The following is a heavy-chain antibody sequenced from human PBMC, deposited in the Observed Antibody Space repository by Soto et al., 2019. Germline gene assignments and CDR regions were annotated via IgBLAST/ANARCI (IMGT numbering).Heavy chain of an antibody. CDR3: ARVDYGKKEGDY. J-gene: IGHJ4*02. CDR2: IIPIFGTA. CDR1: GGTFSSYA. Sequence: QVQLVQSGAEVKKPEASVKVSCNASGGTFSSYAISWVRQAPGQGLEWRGGIIPIFGTANYAKKYQGRVTITADKSTSTAYMELSSLRSEDTAVYYCARVDYGKKEGDYWGQGTLVTVSS. D-gene: IGHD4-17*01. V-gene: IGHV1-69*06.